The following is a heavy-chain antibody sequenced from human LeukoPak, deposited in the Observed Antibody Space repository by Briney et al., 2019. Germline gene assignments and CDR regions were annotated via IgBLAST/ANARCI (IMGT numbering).Heavy chain of an antibody. CDR3: ATGRAGIAAAGFDY. J-gene: IGHJ4*02. V-gene: IGHV3-30-3*01. D-gene: IGHD6-13*01. Sequence: PGGSLRLSCAPSGFTFSMSAMHWVRLAPGKGLDWVADISFDGGNKFYADSVKGRFSISRDNAKNSLYLQMNSLRLDDTAVYFCATGRAGIAAAGFDYWGQGTLVTVSS. CDR2: ISFDGGNK. CDR1: GFTFSMSA.